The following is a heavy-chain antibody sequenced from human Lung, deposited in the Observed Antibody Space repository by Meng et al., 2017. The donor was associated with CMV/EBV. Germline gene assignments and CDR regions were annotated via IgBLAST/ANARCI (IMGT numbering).Heavy chain of an antibody. CDR2: IKPTTEHETI. CDR3: TTVNWNYYDY. CDR1: GFTISNAK. Sequence: GESMKISCAGSGFTISNAKISWVRQAPGKGLEWVARIKPTTEHETIDYAAPVEGRFTISRDDSRNTVYLQMNSLKSEDTAVYFCTTVNWNYYDYWGQGTVVTASS. V-gene: IGHV3-15*01. D-gene: IGHD1-1*01. J-gene: IGHJ4*02.